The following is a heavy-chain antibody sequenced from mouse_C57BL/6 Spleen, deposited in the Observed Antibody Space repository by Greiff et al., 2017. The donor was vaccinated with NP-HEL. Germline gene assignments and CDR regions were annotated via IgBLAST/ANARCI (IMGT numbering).Heavy chain of an antibody. CDR3: ARKDYFDC. CDR2: ISSGSSTI. J-gene: IGHJ2*01. CDR1: GFTFSDYG. V-gene: IGHV5-17*01. Sequence: EVKLVESGGGLVKPGGSLKLSCAASGFTFSDYGMHWVRQAPEKGLEWVAYISSGSSTIYYADTVKGRFTISRDNATNTLFLQMTSLGSEDTAMYYCARKDYFDCWGQGTTLTVAS.